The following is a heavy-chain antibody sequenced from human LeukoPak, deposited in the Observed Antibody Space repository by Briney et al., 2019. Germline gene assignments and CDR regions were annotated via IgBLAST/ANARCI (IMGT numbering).Heavy chain of an antibody. CDR1: GGSINSSSYY. Sequence: SETLSLTCTVSGGSINSSSYYWGWIRQPPGKGLEWIGSIFYSGNTYDNPSLKSRVTISVDTSKNQFSLKLNSVTAADTAVYYCARGWGYCSGGSCTQYYFDYWDQGTLVTVSS. CDR3: ARGWGYCSGGSCTQYYFDY. V-gene: IGHV4-39*01. CDR2: IFYSGNT. J-gene: IGHJ4*02. D-gene: IGHD2-15*01.